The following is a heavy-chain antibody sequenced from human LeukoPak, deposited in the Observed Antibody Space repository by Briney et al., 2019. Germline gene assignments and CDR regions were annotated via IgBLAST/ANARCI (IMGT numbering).Heavy chain of an antibody. V-gene: IGHV3-30-3*01. CDR1: GFTFSSYA. CDR3: ARDLQYYYDSSGVPGDY. D-gene: IGHD3-22*01. CDR2: ISYHGSNK. J-gene: IGHJ4*02. Sequence: LRLSCAASGFTFSSYAMHWVRQAPGKGLEWVAVISYHGSNKYYADSVKGRFTISRDNSKNTLYLQMNSLRAEDTAVYYCARDLQYYYDSSGVPGDYWGQGTLVTVSS.